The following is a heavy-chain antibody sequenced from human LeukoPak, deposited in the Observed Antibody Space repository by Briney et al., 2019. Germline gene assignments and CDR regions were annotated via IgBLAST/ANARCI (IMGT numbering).Heavy chain of an antibody. D-gene: IGHD2-15*01. V-gene: IGHV3-53*01. CDR3: ARGFCSGGTCFDY. CDR2: IYSSAVT. Sequence: GGSLRLSCAASGFTVSSNYMTWVRQAPGKGLEWVSLIYSSAVTDYADSVKGRFTISVDNSKNMMYLQMNSLRAEETAVYYCARGFCSGGTCFDYWGQGTLVTVSS. J-gene: IGHJ4*02. CDR1: GFTVSSNY.